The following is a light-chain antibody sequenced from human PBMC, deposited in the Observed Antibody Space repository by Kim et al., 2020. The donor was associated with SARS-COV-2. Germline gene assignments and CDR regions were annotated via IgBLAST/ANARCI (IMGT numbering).Light chain of an antibody. J-gene: IGLJ2*01. CDR2: LNS. Sequence: GQRVTIYCSGSNSNIGSNTVNWYQQVPGTAPKLLIYLNSQRPSGVPDRFSGSKSGTSASLAISGLQSEDEADYYCATWDDSPDGPVFGGGTQLTVL. CDR3: ATWDDSPDGPV. V-gene: IGLV1-44*01. CDR1: NSNIGSNT.